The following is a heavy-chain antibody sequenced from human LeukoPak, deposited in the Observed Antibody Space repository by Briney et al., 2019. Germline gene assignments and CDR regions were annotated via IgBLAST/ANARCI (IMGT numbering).Heavy chain of an antibody. CDR1: GFTFSSYS. Sequence: GGFLRLSCAASGFTFSSYSMNWVRQAPGKGLEWVSYISSSSSTIYYADSVKGRFTISRDNAKNSLYLQMNSLRAEDTAVYYCARESAVAGTVGFDPWGQGTLVTVSS. D-gene: IGHD6-19*01. CDR3: ARESAVAGTVGFDP. CDR2: ISSSSSTI. V-gene: IGHV3-48*04. J-gene: IGHJ5*02.